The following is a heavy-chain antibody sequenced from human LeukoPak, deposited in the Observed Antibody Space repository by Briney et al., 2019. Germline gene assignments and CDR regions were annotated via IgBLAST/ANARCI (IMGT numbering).Heavy chain of an antibody. CDR3: ARDAYSSSSFDY. Sequence: SETLSLTCAVYGGSFSDYSWSWIRQPPGKGLEWIGSIYYSGSTYYNPSLKSRVTISVDTSKNQFSLKLSSVTAADTAVYYCARDAYSSSSFDYWGQGTLVTVSS. V-gene: IGHV4-34*01. J-gene: IGHJ4*02. CDR2: IYYSGST. CDR1: GGSFSDYS. D-gene: IGHD6-6*01.